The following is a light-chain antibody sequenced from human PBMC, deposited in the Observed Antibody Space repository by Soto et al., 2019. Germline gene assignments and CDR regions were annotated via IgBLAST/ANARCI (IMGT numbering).Light chain of an antibody. Sequence: EIVMTQSPATLSVSPWERATLSCRASQSVSSNLAWYQQKPGQAPRLLIYGASTRATGIPARFSGSGSGTEFTLTISSLQSEDFAVYYCQQYNNWPRTFGQGIKLEIK. CDR2: GAS. CDR1: QSVSSN. CDR3: QQYNNWPRT. J-gene: IGKJ2*01. V-gene: IGKV3-15*01.